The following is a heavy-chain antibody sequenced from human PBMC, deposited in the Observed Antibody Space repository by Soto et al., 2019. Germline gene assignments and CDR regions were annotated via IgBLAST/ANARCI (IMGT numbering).Heavy chain of an antibody. CDR3: ARDNPRSSGWDV. Sequence: EVQLVESGGGLVQPGGSLRLSCEASGFTLSSYSMNWARQAPGQGLEWVSYISSSSSTIYYADSVKGRFTNSRDNAKKSLYLQMNSLRDEDTAVYYCARDNPRSSGWDVWGQGTTVTVSS. J-gene: IGHJ6*02. V-gene: IGHV3-48*02. CDR2: ISSSSSTI. CDR1: GFTLSSYS.